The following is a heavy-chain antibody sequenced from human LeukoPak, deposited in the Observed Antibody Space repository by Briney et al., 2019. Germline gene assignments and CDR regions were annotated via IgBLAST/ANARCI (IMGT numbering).Heavy chain of an antibody. J-gene: IGHJ6*02. Sequence: GGSLRLSCAASGFTFSSYAMHWVRQAPGKGLEWVAVISYDGSNKYYADSVKGRFTISRDNSKNTLYLQMNSLRAEDTAVYYCARDHIAAAGTHYYYYGMDVWGQGTTVTVSS. CDR1: GFTFSSYA. CDR3: ARDHIAAAGTHYYYYGMDV. CDR2: ISYDGSNK. D-gene: IGHD6-13*01. V-gene: IGHV3-30-3*01.